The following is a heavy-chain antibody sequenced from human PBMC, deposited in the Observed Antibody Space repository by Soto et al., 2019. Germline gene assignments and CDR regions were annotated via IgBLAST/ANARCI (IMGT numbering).Heavy chain of an antibody. V-gene: IGHV4-34*01. CDR3: AGIVVVVAATRWGPPQPMDV. D-gene: IGHD2-15*01. Sequence: SETLSLTCAVYGGSFSGYYWSWIRQPPGKGLEWIGEINHSGSTNYNPSPKSRVTISVDTSKNQFSLKLSSVTAADTAVYYCAGIVVVVAATRWGPPQPMDVWGQGTTVTVSS. J-gene: IGHJ6*02. CDR2: INHSGST. CDR1: GGSFSGYY.